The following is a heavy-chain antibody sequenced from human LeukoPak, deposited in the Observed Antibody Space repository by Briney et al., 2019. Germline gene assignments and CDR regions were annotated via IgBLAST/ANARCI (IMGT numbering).Heavy chain of an antibody. D-gene: IGHD2-21*02. CDR1: GGSISSSSYY. CDR2: IYYSGST. V-gene: IGHV4-39*01. J-gene: IGHJ4*02. Sequence: PSETLSLTGTVFGGSISSSSYYWGWIRQPPGKGLEWIGSIYYSGSTYYNPSLKSRVTISVDTSKNQFSLKLSSVTAADTAVYYCARRVVVVTAIGYFDYWGQGTLVTVSS. CDR3: ARRVVVVTAIGYFDY.